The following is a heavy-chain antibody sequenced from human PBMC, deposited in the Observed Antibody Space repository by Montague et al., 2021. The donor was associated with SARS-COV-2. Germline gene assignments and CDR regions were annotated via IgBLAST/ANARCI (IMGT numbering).Heavy chain of an antibody. CDR1: GGSISSGGYY. CDR3: ARSPEPMIILIITSLNWYFDL. CDR2: IYYSGST. D-gene: IGHD3-22*01. V-gene: IGHV4-31*03. J-gene: IGHJ2*01. Sequence: TLSLTCTVSGGSISSGGYYWSWIRQHPGKGLEWMGYIYYSGSTYYNRSLKSRVTISVDTSKNQFSLKMSSVTAADTAVYYCARSPEPMIILIITSLNWYFDLWGRGTLVTVSS.